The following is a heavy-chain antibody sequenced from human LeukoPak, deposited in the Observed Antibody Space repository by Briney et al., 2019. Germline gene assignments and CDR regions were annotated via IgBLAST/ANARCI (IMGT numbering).Heavy chain of an antibody. CDR1: GGSISSYY. CDR3: ARHGGWYCSSTSCYHFDY. J-gene: IGHJ4*02. CDR2: IYYSGST. Sequence: SETLSLTCTVSGGSISSYYWSWIRQPPGKGLEWIGSIYYSGSTYYNPSLKSRVTISVDTSKNQFSLKLSSVTAADTAVYYCARHGGWYCSSTSCYHFDYWGQGTLVTVSS. D-gene: IGHD2-2*01. V-gene: IGHV4-59*05.